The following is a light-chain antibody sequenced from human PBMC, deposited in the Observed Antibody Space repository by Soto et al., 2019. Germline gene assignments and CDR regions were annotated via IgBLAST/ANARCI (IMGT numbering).Light chain of an antibody. CDR1: SGHSNYA. Sequence: QSVLTQSPSASASLGASVKLTRVLSSGHSNYAVAWHQQQPEKGPRYLMRLNSDGSHNRGDGIPDRFSGSSSGTERYLTISRLQSEDEADYYCQTWGTGTVIFGGGTKVTVL. V-gene: IGLV4-69*01. J-gene: IGLJ2*01. CDR3: QTWGTGTVI. CDR2: LNSDGSH.